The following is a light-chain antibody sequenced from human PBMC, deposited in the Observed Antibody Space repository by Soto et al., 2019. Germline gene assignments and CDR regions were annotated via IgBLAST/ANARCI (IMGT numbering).Light chain of an antibody. CDR2: EVS. CDR1: SSDGGGYNY. Sequence: QSVLTQPPSASGSPGQSVTISCTGTSSDGGGYNYVSWYQQHPGKAPKLMIYEVSKRPSGVPDRFSGSKSGNTASLTVSGLQAEDEADYYCSSYAGSNNHDGFGTGTKVTVL. J-gene: IGLJ1*01. V-gene: IGLV2-8*01. CDR3: SSYAGSNNHDG.